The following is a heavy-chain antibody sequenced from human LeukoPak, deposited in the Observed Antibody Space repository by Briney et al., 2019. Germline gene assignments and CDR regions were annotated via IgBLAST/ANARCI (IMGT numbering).Heavy chain of an antibody. CDR3: ARYIGSAGFDY. D-gene: IGHD2-15*01. V-gene: IGHV3-7*04. J-gene: IGHJ4*02. CDR2: IKQDGSEI. CDR1: GFTLSSYW. Sequence: TGGSLRLSCAASGFTLSSYWMSWVRQAPGKGLEWVANIKQDGSEIYYVDSVKGRFTISRDNAKNSLYLQLNGLRAEDTAVYYCARYIGSAGFDYWAQGTLVTVSS.